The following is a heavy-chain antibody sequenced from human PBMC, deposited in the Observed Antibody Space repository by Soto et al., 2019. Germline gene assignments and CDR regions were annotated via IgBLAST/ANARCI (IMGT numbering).Heavy chain of an antibody. D-gene: IGHD3-22*01. J-gene: IGHJ4*02. V-gene: IGHV3-43D*04. Sequence: GGSLRLFCAAAGVDFEDYAMHWVRQVPGKGLEWVSLTNSDGTDSDYMDSVKGRFTISRDNAKSTLYLQMDRLRPEDTALYFCAKSLYYYDSSPLDHWGQGTLVTVSS. CDR3: AKSLYYYDSSPLDH. CDR1: GVDFEDYA. CDR2: TNSDGTDS.